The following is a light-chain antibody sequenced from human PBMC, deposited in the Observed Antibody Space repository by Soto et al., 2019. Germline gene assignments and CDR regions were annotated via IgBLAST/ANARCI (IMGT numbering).Light chain of an antibody. CDR3: PQSYSISWT. CDR2: AAS. Sequence: DIQMTQSTTSLSASVGDRVTITCRASQSISSYLNWYQQKPGKAPKLLIYAASSLQSGVPSRFSGSGSGTDFTLTISSLQPEDFATYYCPQSYSISWTSCQGTKADIK. V-gene: IGKV1-39*01. J-gene: IGKJ1*01. CDR1: QSISSY.